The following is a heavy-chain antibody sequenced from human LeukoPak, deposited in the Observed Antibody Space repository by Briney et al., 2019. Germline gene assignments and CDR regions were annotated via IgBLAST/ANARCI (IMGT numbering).Heavy chain of an antibody. CDR2: MNPNSGNT. D-gene: IGHD3-10*01. CDR1: GYTFTSYD. CDR3: ARCPGGWFGTNYYYYYYMDV. J-gene: IGHJ6*03. Sequence: GASVKVSCKASGYTFTSYDINWVRQATGQGLEWMGWMNPNSGNTGYAQKLQGRVTMTRNTSISTAYMELSGLRSEDTAVYYCARCPGGWFGTNYYYYYYMDVWGKGTTVTVSS. V-gene: IGHV1-8*01.